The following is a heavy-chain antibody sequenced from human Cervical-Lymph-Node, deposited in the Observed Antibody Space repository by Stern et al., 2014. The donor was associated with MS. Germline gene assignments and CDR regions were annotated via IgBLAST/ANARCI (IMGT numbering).Heavy chain of an antibody. CDR1: GFTFSSYG. CDR2: IWYDGSNK. D-gene: IGHD2-15*01. J-gene: IGHJ4*02. V-gene: IGHV3-33*01. CDR3: ARDRHDLGYCSGGSCYLPDY. Sequence: VQLMESGGGVVQPGRSLRLSCAASGFTFSSYGMHWVRQAPGKGLEWVAVIWYDGSNKYYADSGKGRFTISRDNSKNTLYLQMNSLRAEDTAVYYCARDRHDLGYCSGGSCYLPDYWGQGTLVTVSS.